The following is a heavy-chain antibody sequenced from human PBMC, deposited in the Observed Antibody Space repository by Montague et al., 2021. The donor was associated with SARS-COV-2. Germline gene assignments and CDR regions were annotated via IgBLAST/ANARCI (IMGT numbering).Heavy chain of an antibody. Sequence: SETLSLTCSVSGGSISGYYWSWIRQPPGKGLEWIGYIYHSGNTKYNSSLKSRVSISVDTSKNQFSLRPSSVTAADTAVYYCAREYRIELWQTNWYFGLWGRGTLVTVSS. CDR2: IYHSGNT. V-gene: IGHV4-59*01. D-gene: IGHD3-16*01. CDR1: GGSISGYY. CDR3: AREYRIELWQTNWYFGL. J-gene: IGHJ2*01.